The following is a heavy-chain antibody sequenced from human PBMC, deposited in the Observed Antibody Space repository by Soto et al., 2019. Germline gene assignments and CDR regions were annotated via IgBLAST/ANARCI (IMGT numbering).Heavy chain of an antibody. CDR2: INHSGST. Sequence: PSETLSLTRAVYGGSFSGYYWSWIRQPPGKGLEWIGEINHSGSTNYNPSLKSRVTISVDTSKNQFSLKLSSVTAADTAVYYCARGSGYSYGFDYWGQGTLVTVSS. D-gene: IGHD5-18*01. CDR3: ARGSGYSYGFDY. CDR1: GGSFSGYY. J-gene: IGHJ4*02. V-gene: IGHV4-34*01.